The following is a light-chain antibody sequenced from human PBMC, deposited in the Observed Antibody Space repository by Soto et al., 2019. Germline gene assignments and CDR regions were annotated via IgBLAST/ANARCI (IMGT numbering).Light chain of an antibody. CDR3: AAWDDSLNGWV. V-gene: IGLV1-44*01. CDR2: SNN. Sequence: HSVLTQPPSASGTPGQRVTISCSGSSSNIGSNTVNWYKQLPGTAPKLLIYSNNQRPSGVPDRFSGSKSGTSASLAISGLQSEDEADYYCAAWDDSLNGWVFGGGTKVTVL. J-gene: IGLJ3*02. CDR1: SSNIGSNT.